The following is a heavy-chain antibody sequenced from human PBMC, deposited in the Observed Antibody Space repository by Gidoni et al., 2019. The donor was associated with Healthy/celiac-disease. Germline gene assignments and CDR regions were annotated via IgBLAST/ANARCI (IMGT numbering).Heavy chain of an antibody. V-gene: IGHV4-34*01. CDR2: INHSGST. CDR3: ARGPGRVVVVAALYYFDY. CDR1: GGSFSGYY. J-gene: IGHJ4*02. Sequence: QVQLQQWGAGLLKPSETLSLTCAVYGGSFSGYYWSWIRQHPGKGLEWIGEINHSGSTNYNPSLKIRVTISVDTSKNQFSLKLSSVTAADTAVYYCARGPGRVVVVAALYYFDYWGQGTLVTVSS. D-gene: IGHD2-15*01.